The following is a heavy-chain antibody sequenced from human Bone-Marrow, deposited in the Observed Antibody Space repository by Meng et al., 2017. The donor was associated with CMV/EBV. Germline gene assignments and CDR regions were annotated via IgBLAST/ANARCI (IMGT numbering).Heavy chain of an antibody. Sequence: GESLKISCAASGFTFSSYWMSWVRQAPGKGLEWVANIKQDGSGKYYVDSVKGRFTISRDNAKNSLYLQMNSLRAEDTAVYYCARAGTYYDFWSGYPYYYYYYGMDVWGQGTTVTVSS. V-gene: IGHV3-7*01. D-gene: IGHD3-3*01. J-gene: IGHJ6*02. CDR3: ARAGTYYDFWSGYPYYYYYYGMDV. CDR2: IKQDGSGK. CDR1: GFTFSSYW.